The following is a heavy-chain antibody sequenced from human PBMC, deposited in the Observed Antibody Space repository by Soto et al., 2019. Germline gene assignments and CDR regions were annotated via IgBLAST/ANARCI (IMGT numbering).Heavy chain of an antibody. CDR3: ARADSTLVTSYSLDV. V-gene: IGHV4-34*01. J-gene: IGHJ6*02. CDR1: GGSFSGYY. CDR2: INHSGTI. Sequence: SETLSLTCAVYGGSFSGYYWTWIRQPPGKGLEWIGEINHSGTINFNPSLKSRLTISLDTSKKHFSLKLSSVTDADTAAYYCARADSTLVTSYSLDVWGQGTTVTVYS. D-gene: IGHD2-21*02.